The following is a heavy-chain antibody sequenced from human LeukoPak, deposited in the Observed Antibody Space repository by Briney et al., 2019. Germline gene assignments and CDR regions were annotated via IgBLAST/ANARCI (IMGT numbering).Heavy chain of an antibody. Sequence: GGSLRLSCAASGFTFSSYGMHWVRQAPGKGLEWVAFIRYDGSNKYYADSVKGRFTISRDNSKNTLYLQMNSLRAEDTAVYYCATQIVVVVAALDYWGQGTLVTVSS. V-gene: IGHV3-30*02. CDR3: ATQIVVVVAALDY. J-gene: IGHJ4*02. CDR2: IRYDGSNK. CDR1: GFTFSSYG. D-gene: IGHD2-15*01.